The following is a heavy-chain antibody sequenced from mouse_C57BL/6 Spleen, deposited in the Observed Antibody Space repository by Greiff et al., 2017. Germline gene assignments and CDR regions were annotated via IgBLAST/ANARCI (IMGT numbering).Heavy chain of an antibody. D-gene: IGHD2-4*01. V-gene: IGHV1-82*01. J-gene: IGHJ2*01. CDR1: GYAFSSSW. Sequence: QVQLQQSGPELVKPGASVKISCKASGYAFSSSWMNWVKQRPGKGLEWIGRIYPGDGDNNYNGKFKGKATLTADKSSSIAYMQLSSLTSEDSAVYFCARRYDSSVDYWGQGTTLTVSS. CDR3: ARRYDSSVDY. CDR2: IYPGDGDN.